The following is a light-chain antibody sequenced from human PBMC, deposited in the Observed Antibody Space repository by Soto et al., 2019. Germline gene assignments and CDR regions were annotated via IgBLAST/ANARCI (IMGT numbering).Light chain of an antibody. CDR3: SSYAGSNNFGV. V-gene: IGLV2-8*01. CDR2: EVT. Sequence: QSALTQPPSVSGSPGQSVTISCTGTSSDVGDYNYASWYQHQPDKAPKLMIYEVTKRPSGVPDRFSGSKSGNTASLTVSGLQAEDEADYYCSSYAGSNNFGVFGGGTKLTVL. CDR1: SSDVGDYNY. J-gene: IGLJ2*01.